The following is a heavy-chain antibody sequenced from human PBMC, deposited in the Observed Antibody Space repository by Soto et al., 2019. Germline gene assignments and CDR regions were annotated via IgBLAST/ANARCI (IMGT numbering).Heavy chain of an antibody. J-gene: IGHJ4*02. D-gene: IGHD2-21*01. CDR1: GGSISSGGYY. V-gene: IGHV4-31*03. CDR2: IYYSGST. CDR3: ARERVTGQSIDYDY. Sequence: SETLSLTCTVSGGSISSGGYYWSWIRQHPGKGLEWIGYIYYSGSTYYNPSLKSRVTISVDTSRNQFSLKLSSVTAADTAVYYCARERVTGQSIDYDYWGQGTLVTVS.